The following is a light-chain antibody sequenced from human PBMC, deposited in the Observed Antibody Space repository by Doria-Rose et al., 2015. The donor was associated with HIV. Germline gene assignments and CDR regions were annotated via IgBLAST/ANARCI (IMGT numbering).Light chain of an antibody. V-gene: IGKV3-20*01. CDR1: QRVKSSY. CDR2: DAS. J-gene: IGKJ5*01. CDR3: QQYGTSRGT. Sequence: TQSPGTLSLSPGERATLSCRASQRVKSSYLAWYQQKPGQAPRLLIYDASTRATGIPDRFSGSASGTDFTLTISRLKPEDVAVYYCQQYGTSRGTFGQGTRLEIK.